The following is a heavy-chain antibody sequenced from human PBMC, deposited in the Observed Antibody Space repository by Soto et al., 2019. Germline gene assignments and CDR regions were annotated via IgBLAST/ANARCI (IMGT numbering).Heavy chain of an antibody. CDR1: GFTFSSYS. D-gene: IGHD2-8*01. V-gene: IGHV3-48*02. CDR3: ARALGYCTNGVCSTGYYYYGMDV. CDR2: ISSSSSTI. J-gene: IGHJ6*02. Sequence: EVQLVESGGGLVQPGGSLRLSCAASGFTFSSYSMNWVRQAPGKGLEWVSYISSSSSTIYYADSVKGRFTISRDNAKNSLYLQMNSLRDEDTAMYYCARALGYCTNGVCSTGYYYYGMDVWGQGTTVTVSS.